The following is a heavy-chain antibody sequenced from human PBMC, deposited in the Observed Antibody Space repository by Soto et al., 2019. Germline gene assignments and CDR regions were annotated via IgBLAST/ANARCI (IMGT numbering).Heavy chain of an antibody. CDR1: GGSDVFNDYP. CDR3: ARHYPTAVSGAGWFDT. Sequence: QVQLVQSGAEIKKPASSVKVSCKASGGSDVFNDYPVSWVRQAPGQGLEWMGASITMFNTADYAQRFLGRVTITADEFTRTVYMELTSLTSDDTAVYYCARHYPTAVSGAGWFDTWGQGTLVTVSS. V-gene: IGHV1-69*01. D-gene: IGHD6-19*01. J-gene: IGHJ5*02. CDR2: SITMFNTA.